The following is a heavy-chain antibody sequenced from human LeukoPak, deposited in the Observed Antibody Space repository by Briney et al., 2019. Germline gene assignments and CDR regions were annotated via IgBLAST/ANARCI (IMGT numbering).Heavy chain of an antibody. CDR2: IIPIFGTA. Sequence: SVKVSCKASGGTFRSYGISWVRQAPGQGLEWMGGIIPIFGTANYAEKFQGRVTITADESTSTAYMELSSLRSEDTALYYCAKTIVGGTRVYYYYGMDVWGQGTTVTVSS. J-gene: IGHJ6*02. CDR3: AKTIVGGTRVYYYYGMDV. V-gene: IGHV1-69*01. D-gene: IGHD1-26*01. CDR1: GGTFRSYG.